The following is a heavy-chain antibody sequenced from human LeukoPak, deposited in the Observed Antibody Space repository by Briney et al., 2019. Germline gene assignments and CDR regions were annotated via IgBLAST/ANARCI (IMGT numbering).Heavy chain of an antibody. Sequence: GGSLRLSCAASGFNFSRSWMSWVRQAPGKGLEWVANIRQDGSEKNHADSVKGRFTISRDNAKNSLFLQMNSLRVEDTALYYCARDWSKGATDYWGQGTLVTVSS. J-gene: IGHJ4*02. V-gene: IGHV3-7*01. CDR1: GFNFSRSW. D-gene: IGHD1-26*01. CDR3: ARDWSKGATDY. CDR2: IRQDGSEK.